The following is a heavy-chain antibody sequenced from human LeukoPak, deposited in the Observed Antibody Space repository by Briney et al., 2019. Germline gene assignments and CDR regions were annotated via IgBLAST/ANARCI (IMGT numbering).Heavy chain of an antibody. V-gene: IGHV3-7*01. J-gene: IGHJ4*02. CDR3: ARDRAYSSFDY. CDR2: IKEDGSAK. CDR1: GFTFSNSW. Sequence: KAGGSLRLSCAASGFTFSNSWMSWVRQAPGKGLEWVANIKEDGSAKNYVVSVKGRFTISRDNAKNSLYLQMNSLRAEDTAVFYCARDRAYSSFDYWGQGTPVTVSS. D-gene: IGHD6-13*01.